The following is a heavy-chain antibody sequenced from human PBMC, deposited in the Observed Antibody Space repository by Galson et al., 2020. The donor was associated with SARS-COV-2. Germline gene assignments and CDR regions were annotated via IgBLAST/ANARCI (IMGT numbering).Heavy chain of an antibody. CDR2: INQDGSEM. J-gene: IGHJ4*02. V-gene: IGHV3-7*04. D-gene: IGHD6-19*01. CDR1: GFTFSDYW. Sequence: GGSLSLSCVASGFTFSDYWMSWLRQAPGKGLEWVVNINQDGSEMYFLDSVKGRFTISRDNAKNSLFLQMNSLRAEDTAVYSCAKDASGWSAHWGQGTLVTVSS. CDR3: AKDASGWSAH.